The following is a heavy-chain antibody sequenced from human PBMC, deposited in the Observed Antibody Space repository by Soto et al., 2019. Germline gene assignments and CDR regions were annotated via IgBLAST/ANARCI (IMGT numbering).Heavy chain of an antibody. D-gene: IGHD3-3*01. CDR2: IWYDGSNK. CDR1: GFTFSSYG. J-gene: IGHJ4*02. CDR3: ARDSEIFGTDY. V-gene: IGHV3-33*01. Sequence: AGGSLRLSCAASGFTFSSYGMHWVRQAPGKGLEWVAVIWYDGSNKYYADSVKGRFTISRDNSKNTLYLQMNSLRAEDTAVYYCARDSEIFGTDYWGQGTLVTVSS.